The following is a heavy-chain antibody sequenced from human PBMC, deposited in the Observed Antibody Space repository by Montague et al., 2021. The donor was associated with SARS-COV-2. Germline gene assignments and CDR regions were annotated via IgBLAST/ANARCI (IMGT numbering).Heavy chain of an antibody. Sequence: SETLSLTCIVSGGSISSNTYYWGWIRQAPGKGLEWIGSIHYSGSSTHYNPSLKSRVTISVDTSNNQFSLQLRSVTAADTAVYWCARDGHIAARPADYYGMDVWGQGTTVTVSS. CDR2: IHYSGSST. J-gene: IGHJ6*02. CDR1: GGSISSNTYY. CDR3: ARDGHIAARPADYYGMDV. V-gene: IGHV4-39*02. D-gene: IGHD6-6*01.